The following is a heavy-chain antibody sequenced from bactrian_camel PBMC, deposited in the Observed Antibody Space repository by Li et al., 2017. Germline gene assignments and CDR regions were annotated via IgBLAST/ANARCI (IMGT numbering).Heavy chain of an antibody. CDR3: ALGRQCRGGGWSSSSTREY. CDR1: RARIGNYC. Sequence: VQLVESGGGSVKTGGSLRISCLGSRARIGNYCMGWFRQAPGKEREAVAIIKRTDVAVYSDSVKGRFTISRDHAENTVYLQMNDLRPDDTGTYYCALGRQCRGGGWSSSSTREYWGQGTQVTVS. V-gene: IGHV3S53*01. D-gene: IGHD6*01. J-gene: IGHJ4*01. CDR2: IKRTDVA.